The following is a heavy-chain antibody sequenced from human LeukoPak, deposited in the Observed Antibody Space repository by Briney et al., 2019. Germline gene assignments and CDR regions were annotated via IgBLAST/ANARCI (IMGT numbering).Heavy chain of an antibody. J-gene: IGHJ5*01. V-gene: IGHV3-23*01. Sequence: GGSLRLSCAVSGFTFSNYAMIWVRQAPGKGLECVSHISGSGGSTDYADSVKGRFTISRDNSKNTLSLQMNSLRAEDTAVYYCAKGHYTSGRPNWFDSWGQGTLVTVSS. CDR3: AKGHYTSGRPNWFDS. D-gene: IGHD3-10*01. CDR2: ISGSGGST. CDR1: GFTFSNYA.